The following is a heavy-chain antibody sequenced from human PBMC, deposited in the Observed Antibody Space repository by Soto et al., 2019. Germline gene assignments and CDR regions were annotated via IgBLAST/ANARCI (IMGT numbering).Heavy chain of an antibody. Sequence: EVQLVESGGGLVQPGGSLRLSCAASGFSVSSNYMSWVRQAPGKGLECVSLIYSGGSTYYADSVKGRFTISRHNFNNTLSRQMHSLRSDDTAVYYCATRSVTAPRWGQGTLVTVSS. CDR2: IYSGGST. CDR3: ATRSVTAPR. CDR1: GFSVSSNY. D-gene: IGHD4-17*01. J-gene: IGHJ4*02. V-gene: IGHV3-53*04.